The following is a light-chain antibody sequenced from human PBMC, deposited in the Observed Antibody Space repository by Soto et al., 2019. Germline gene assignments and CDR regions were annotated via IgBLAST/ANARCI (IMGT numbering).Light chain of an antibody. CDR2: EVS. CDR1: QSLVYSNGKNY. CDR3: TQATNWHAT. V-gene: IGKV2-30*01. Sequence: DVVMTQSPLSLPVTLGQPASISCRSSQSLVYSNGKNYLSWFQQRPGQSPRRLIYEVSHRDSGVTDRFSGSGSGTDFTLKISRVEAEDVGVYYRTQATNWHATSGKGTKVDI. J-gene: IGKJ1*01.